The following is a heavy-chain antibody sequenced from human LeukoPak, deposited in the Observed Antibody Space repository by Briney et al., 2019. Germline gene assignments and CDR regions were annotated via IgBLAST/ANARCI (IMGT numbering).Heavy chain of an antibody. Sequence: SETLSLTCTVSGVSISSDKYYWSWIRQRPGKGLEWIGYMYYSGSTSYNPSLKSRVSISLGTPKNQFSLKLPSVTAADTAVYYCATPYCGTISCLDVFDIWGQGTMVTVSS. D-gene: IGHD2-21*01. CDR2: MYYSGST. J-gene: IGHJ3*02. CDR1: GVSISSDKYY. CDR3: ATPYCGTISCLDVFDI. V-gene: IGHV4-31*03.